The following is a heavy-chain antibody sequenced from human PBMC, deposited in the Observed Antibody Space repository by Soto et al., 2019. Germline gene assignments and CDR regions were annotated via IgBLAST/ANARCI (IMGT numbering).Heavy chain of an antibody. D-gene: IGHD2-8*01. CDR1: GDSVSTNSAT. J-gene: IGHJ5*01. V-gene: IGHV6-1*01. CDR3: ARLIGNSWLDS. Sequence: QVQLQQSGPGLVKPSQTLSLNCDISGDSVSTNSATWEWIRQSPSRGLEWLGRTYYRSKWENDYAVSMKGRITINPDASNNQFSLQLNSVTPDDTAVYYCARLIGNSWLDSWGQGTLVTVSS. CDR2: TYYRSKWEN.